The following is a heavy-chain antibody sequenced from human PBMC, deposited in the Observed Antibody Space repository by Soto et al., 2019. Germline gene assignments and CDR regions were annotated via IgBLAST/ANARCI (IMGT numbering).Heavy chain of an antibody. CDR2: ISYDGINE. V-gene: IGHV3-30*15. CDR1: GFTFTSYA. J-gene: IGHJ4*02. CDR3: ARDRLRLGDLSLIVYFDY. D-gene: IGHD3-16*02. Sequence: QVQLVESGGSVVQPGRSLRLSCEASGFTFTSYAMHWVRQAPGKGLEWVAVISYDGINEYYADSVKVRFTISIDNSKNTLFLEMSCLRVEDTAVYYCARDRLRLGDLSLIVYFDYLGQGTLVTVSS.